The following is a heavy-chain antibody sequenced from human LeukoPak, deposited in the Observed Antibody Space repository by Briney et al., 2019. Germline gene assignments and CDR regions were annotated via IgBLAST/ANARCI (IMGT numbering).Heavy chain of an antibody. J-gene: IGHJ4*02. CDR2: VSTYNGNT. D-gene: IGHD1-26*01. CDR1: GYTFTSYG. Sequence: ASVKVSCKASGYTFTSYGISWVRQAPGQGLEWMGWVSTYNGNTKYAQNLQGRVTTTTDTSTSTAYMELRSLRSDDTAMYHCARQSTGSYYSPIDYWGQGTLVTVSS. V-gene: IGHV1-18*01. CDR3: ARQSTGSYYSPIDY.